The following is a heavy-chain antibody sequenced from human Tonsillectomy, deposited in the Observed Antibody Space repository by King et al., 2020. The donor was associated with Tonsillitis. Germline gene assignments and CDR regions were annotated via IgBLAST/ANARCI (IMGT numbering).Heavy chain of an antibody. J-gene: IGHJ3*02. Sequence: VQLVESGGGLVQPGGSLGLSCAASGFTFSSYAMSWVRQAPGKGLEWVSGITGSGGSTYYADSVKGRFTISRDNSKNTLYLQMNSLRADDTAAYYCAKDRYGSNWNDAFDIWGQGTMVTVSS. V-gene: IGHV3-23*04. CDR2: ITGSGGST. CDR3: AKDRYGSNWNDAFDI. D-gene: IGHD6-13*01. CDR1: GFTFSSYA.